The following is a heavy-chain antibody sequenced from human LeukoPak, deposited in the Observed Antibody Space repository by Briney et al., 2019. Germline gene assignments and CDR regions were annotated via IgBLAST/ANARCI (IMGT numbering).Heavy chain of an antibody. D-gene: IGHD6-13*01. CDR1: GFAFGSYS. CDR2: IDSAGTI. V-gene: IGHV3-48*01. Sequence: GGSLRLSCAASGFAFGSYSMNWVRQAPGKGLEWVSHIDSAGTINYADSVKGRFTISRDNTKNSLSLQMNSLRAEDTAVYYCARDRIAAAALDYWGQGTLVTVSS. CDR3: ARDRIAAAALDY. J-gene: IGHJ4*02.